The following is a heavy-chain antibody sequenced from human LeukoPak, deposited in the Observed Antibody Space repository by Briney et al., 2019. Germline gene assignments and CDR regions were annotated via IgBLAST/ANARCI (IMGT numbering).Heavy chain of an antibody. CDR3: AKGSRFAFDI. CDR2: ISGSGSNT. V-gene: IGHV3-23*01. D-gene: IGHD3-16*01. CDR1: GITFSSYG. J-gene: IGHJ3*02. Sequence: GGSLRLSCAASGITFSSYGMRWVRQAPGKGLEWVSRISGSGSNTDYADSVKGRFTISRDNYKNTLYLQMNSLRAEDTAVYYCAKGSRFAFDIWGQGTMVTVSS.